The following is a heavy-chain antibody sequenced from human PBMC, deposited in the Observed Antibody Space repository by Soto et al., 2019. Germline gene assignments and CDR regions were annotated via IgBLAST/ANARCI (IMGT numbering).Heavy chain of an antibody. CDR1: GFTVSSNY. J-gene: IGHJ4*02. Sequence: GGSLRLSCAVSGFTVSSNYMSWVRQAPGKGLEWVSVIFGGGSTYYADSVKGRFTISRDNSKNTVYPQMNSLRAEDTAVYYCARGGTVTTLYYFNYWGQGTLVTVS. CDR2: IFGGGST. D-gene: IGHD4-17*01. CDR3: ARGGTVTTLYYFNY. V-gene: IGHV3-53*01.